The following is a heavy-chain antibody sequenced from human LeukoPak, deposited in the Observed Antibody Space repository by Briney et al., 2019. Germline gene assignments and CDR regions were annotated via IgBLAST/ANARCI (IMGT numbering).Heavy chain of an antibody. CDR3: AREYSYGHYYYYMDV. CDR2: ISADNGNT. D-gene: IGHD5-18*01. J-gene: IGHJ6*03. Sequence: ASVKVSCKASGYTFDTYGISWVRQAPGQGLEWMGWISADNGNTNYAQKVQGRVTMTTDTSTNTAYMELSSLRSEDTAVYYCAREYSYGHYYYYMDVWGKGTTVTVSS. CDR1: GYTFDTYG. V-gene: IGHV1-18*01.